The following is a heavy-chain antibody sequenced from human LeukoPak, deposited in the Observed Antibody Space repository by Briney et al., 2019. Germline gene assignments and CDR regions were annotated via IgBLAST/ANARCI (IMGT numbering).Heavy chain of an antibody. CDR2: INPNSGGT. CDR1: GYTFTGYY. V-gene: IGHV1-2*06. J-gene: IGHJ4*02. Sequence: GASVKVSCKASGYTFTGYYMHWVRQAPGQGLEWMGRINPNSGGTNYAQKFQGGVTMTRDKSISTVYMELSRLRSDDTAVYFCARDNSGGNYGGALFSFDFWGQGTLVTVSS. D-gene: IGHD1-26*01. CDR3: ARDNSGGNYGGALFSFDF.